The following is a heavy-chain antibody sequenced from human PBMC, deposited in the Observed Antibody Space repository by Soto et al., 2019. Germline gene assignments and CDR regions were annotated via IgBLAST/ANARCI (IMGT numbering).Heavy chain of an antibody. J-gene: IGHJ6*02. Sequence: PGESLKISCKGSGYSFTSYWISWVRQMPGKGLEWMGTIYPDDSDTRYSPSFQGQVTISADKSISTAYLQWSSLKASDTAMYYCARQGVDCSSTSCYYYYYGMDVWGQGTTVTVSS. D-gene: IGHD2-2*01. CDR3: ARQGVDCSSTSCYYYYYGMDV. V-gene: IGHV5-51*01. CDR2: IYPDDSDT. CDR1: GYSFTSYW.